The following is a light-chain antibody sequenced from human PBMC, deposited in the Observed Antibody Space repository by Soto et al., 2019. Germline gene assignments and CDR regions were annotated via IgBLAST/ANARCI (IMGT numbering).Light chain of an antibody. V-gene: IGKV1-5*03. CDR1: RSIINW. CDR3: QQYSDHWT. J-gene: IGKJ1*01. CDR2: KAS. Sequence: IQLTQSPSTLSASVGDRVTITCRASRSIINWLAWYQQKSGKGPKLLIYKASNLQAGLPSRFSGSGYGTEFPLTISILQPDVVATYYCQQYSDHWTFGQGTKVEIK.